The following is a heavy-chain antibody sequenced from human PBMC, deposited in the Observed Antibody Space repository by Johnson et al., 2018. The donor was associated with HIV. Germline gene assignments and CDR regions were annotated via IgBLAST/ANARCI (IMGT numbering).Heavy chain of an antibody. J-gene: IGHJ3*02. V-gene: IGHV3-23*04. CDR2: ISGSAGIT. CDR3: AKVRCGGDCLDAFDI. CDR1: GFTFSSYA. D-gene: IGHD2-21*02. Sequence: VQLVESGGGLVQRGGSLRLSCIASGFTFSSYAMSWVRQAQGKGLEWVSAISGSAGITYYADSVEGRFTISRDNSRNTLYLQMNSLRTEDTAVYYCAKVRCGGDCLDAFDIWGQGTMVTVSS.